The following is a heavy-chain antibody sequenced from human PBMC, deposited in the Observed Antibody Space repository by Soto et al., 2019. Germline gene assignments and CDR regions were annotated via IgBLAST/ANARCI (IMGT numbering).Heavy chain of an antibody. CDR1: GFTFDDYA. J-gene: IGHJ6*02. CDR3: AKDMRGGSSSSRYYYGLDV. Sequence: GGSLRLSCASSGFTFDDYAMHWVRQAPGKGLEWVSGISWNSGTIVYADSVKGRFTISRDNAKNSLYLQMNSLRGEDTALYYCAKDMRGGSSSSRYYYGLDVWGQGTTVTVSS. V-gene: IGHV3-9*01. D-gene: IGHD6-13*01. CDR2: ISWNSGTI.